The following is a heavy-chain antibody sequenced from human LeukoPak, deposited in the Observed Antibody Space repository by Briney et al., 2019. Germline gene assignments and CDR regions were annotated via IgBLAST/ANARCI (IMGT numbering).Heavy chain of an antibody. CDR2: IYENGGTT. Sequence: GGSLRLSCVGSGFTFRSHAMSWVRQAPEKGLEFVSGIYENGGTTYYADSVKGRFTISRDNSKNTLYLQMNSLRAEDTAVYYCARCDVGDGYSHYWGQGTLVTVSS. CDR1: GFTFRSHA. D-gene: IGHD5-24*01. V-gene: IGHV3-23*01. CDR3: ARCDVGDGYSHY. J-gene: IGHJ4*02.